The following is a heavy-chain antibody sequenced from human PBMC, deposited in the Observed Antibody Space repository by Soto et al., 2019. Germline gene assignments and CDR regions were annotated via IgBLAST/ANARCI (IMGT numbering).Heavy chain of an antibody. CDR3: AASIFYYGMDV. Sequence: GESLKISCKGSGYTFTNYWIGWVRQMPGKGLEWMGIIYPGDSDTKYNPSFQGQVTISADKSITTTYLRWTSLKASDTAIYYCAASIFYYGMDVWGHGTTVPVS. CDR2: IYPGDSDT. J-gene: IGHJ6*02. V-gene: IGHV5-51*01. CDR1: GYTFTNYW.